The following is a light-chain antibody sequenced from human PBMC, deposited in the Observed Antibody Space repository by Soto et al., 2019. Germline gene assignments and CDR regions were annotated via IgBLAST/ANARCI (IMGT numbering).Light chain of an antibody. Sequence: QSALTQPASVSGSPGQSLTISCTGSSTDVGNSKFVSWYQLHPGQAPKLMIYEGTKRPSGTSNRFSGSYSGNTASLTISGLQTEDEADYSCCSHAGTYTLVFGGGTKLTVL. CDR2: EGT. CDR1: STDVGNSKF. J-gene: IGLJ3*02. CDR3: CSHAGTYTLV. V-gene: IGLV2-23*01.